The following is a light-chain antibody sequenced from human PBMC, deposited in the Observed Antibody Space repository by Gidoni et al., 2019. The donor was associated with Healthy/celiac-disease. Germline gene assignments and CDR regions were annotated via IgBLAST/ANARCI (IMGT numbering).Light chain of an antibody. V-gene: IGKV4-1*01. CDR1: QSVLYSSNNKNY. CDR2: WAS. Sequence: DIVMTQSPDPLAVSLGERATINCQSSQSVLYSSNNKNYLAWYQQKPGQPPKLLIYWASTRESGVPDRFSGSGSGTDFTLTISSLQAEDVAVYYCQQYYSTPLTFGQGTKVEIK. J-gene: IGKJ1*01. CDR3: QQYYSTPLT.